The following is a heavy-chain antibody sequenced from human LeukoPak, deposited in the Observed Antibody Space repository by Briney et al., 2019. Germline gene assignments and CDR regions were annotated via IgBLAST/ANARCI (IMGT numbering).Heavy chain of an antibody. V-gene: IGHV3-21*01. CDR1: GFNFSIHW. CDR2: ISSSSNHI. CDR3: AREDASAFDI. Sequence: GGSLRLSCAASGFNFSIHWMSWVRQAPGKGLEWVSSISSSSNHIYYADSMKGRFTISRDNAKNSLFLQMNTLRAEDTAVYYCAREDASAFDIWGQGTMVSVSS. J-gene: IGHJ3*02.